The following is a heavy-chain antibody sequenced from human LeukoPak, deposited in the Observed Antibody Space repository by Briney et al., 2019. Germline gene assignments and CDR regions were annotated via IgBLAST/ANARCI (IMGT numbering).Heavy chain of an antibody. Sequence: GGSLRLSCAASGFTFSSYAMHWARQAPGKGLEWVAVISYDGSNKYYADSVKGRFTISRDNSKNTLYLQMNSLRAEDTAVYYCARAVAGHYYFDYWGQGTLVTVSS. J-gene: IGHJ4*02. CDR1: GFTFSSYA. D-gene: IGHD6-19*01. V-gene: IGHV3-30*04. CDR3: ARAVAGHYYFDY. CDR2: ISYDGSNK.